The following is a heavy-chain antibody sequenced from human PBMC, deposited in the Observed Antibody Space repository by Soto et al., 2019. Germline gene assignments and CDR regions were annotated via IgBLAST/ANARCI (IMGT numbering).Heavy chain of an antibody. CDR2: IDWDDDK. J-gene: IGHJ6*02. D-gene: IGHD3-10*01. CDR3: ARSHPGSGSLYYYYGMDV. Sequence: GSGPTLVNPTQTLTLTCTFSGFSLSTSGMCVSWIRQPPGKALEWLALIDWDDDKYYSTSLKTRLTISKDTSKNQVVLTMTNMDPVDTATYYCARSHPGSGSLYYYYGMDVWGQGTTVTVSS. CDR1: GFSLSTSGMC. V-gene: IGHV2-70*01.